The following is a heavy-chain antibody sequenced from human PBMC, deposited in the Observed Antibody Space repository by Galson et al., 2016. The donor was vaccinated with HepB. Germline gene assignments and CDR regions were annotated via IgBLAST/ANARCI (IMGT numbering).Heavy chain of an antibody. CDR1: GFTFGDYT. CDR3: ARETTIWGNGFQY. D-gene: IGHD4-23*01. Sequence: SLRLSCAASGFTFGDYTMHWVRQAPGKGLEWVSLVSCDATTIYYADSVKGRFTISRDNSKNSLYLQMNSLTSEDTALYYCARETTIWGNGFQYWGQGTLVTVSS. J-gene: IGHJ4*02. CDR2: VSCDATTI. V-gene: IGHV3-43*01.